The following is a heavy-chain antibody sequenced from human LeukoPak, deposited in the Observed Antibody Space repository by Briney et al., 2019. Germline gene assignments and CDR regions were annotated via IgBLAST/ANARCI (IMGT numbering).Heavy chain of an antibody. V-gene: IGHV3-53*01. J-gene: IGHJ4*02. CDR2: IYSGGST. Sequence: GGSLRLSCAASGFSVGSVYMTWARLAPGKGLEWVSVIYSGGSTYYADSVKGRFTISRDNSKNTLYRQMNNLRVEDTAVYFCARYHTALNYWGQGTLVTASS. CDR1: GFSVGSVY. D-gene: IGHD5-18*01. CDR3: ARYHTALNY.